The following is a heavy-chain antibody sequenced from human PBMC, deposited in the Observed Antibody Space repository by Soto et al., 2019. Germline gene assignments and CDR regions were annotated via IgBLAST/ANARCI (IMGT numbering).Heavy chain of an antibody. CDR2: INHSGST. CDR3: ASWASGGSEX. Sequence: PSESLCLTCAVCGRSFSGYYWSWIRQPPGKGLEWIWEINHSGSTNYNPSLKSLVTISVDTSKNQFSLKLSSVTAAETAVYYCASWASGGSEXWGQGTLVTVS. CDR1: GRSFSGYY. D-gene: IGHD3-16*01. J-gene: IGHJ4*02. V-gene: IGHV4-34*01.